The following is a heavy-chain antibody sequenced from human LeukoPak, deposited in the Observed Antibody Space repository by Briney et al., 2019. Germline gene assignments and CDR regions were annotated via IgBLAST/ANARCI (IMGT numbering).Heavy chain of an antibody. CDR1: GYTFTGYY. Sequence: ASVKVSCKASGYTFTGYYMHWLRQAPGQGLAWVGWINPNSGGTNYAQKFQDRAIINSDTSISTAYMERSRLRSDDTAVYYCARAYDDSSSYYSEGDYWGQGTLVTVSS. CDR2: INPNSGGT. V-gene: IGHV1-2*02. D-gene: IGHD3-22*01. J-gene: IGHJ4*02. CDR3: ARAYDDSSSYYSEGDY.